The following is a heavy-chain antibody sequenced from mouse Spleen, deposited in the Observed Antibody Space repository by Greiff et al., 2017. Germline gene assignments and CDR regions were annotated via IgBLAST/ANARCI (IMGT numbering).Heavy chain of an antibody. V-gene: IGHV2-5*01. CDR1: GFSLTSYG. CDR3: AKERGDWYFDD. J-gene: IGHJ1*03. Sequence: QVQLQQSGPGLVQPSQSLSITCKASGFSLTSYGVHWVRQSPGKGLEWLGVIWRGGSNDYNAAFMSRLSTTKDNSNSQVFFKMNSLQADDAAIYYCAKERGDWYFDDWGTGTTVTVSS. CDR2: IWRGGSN.